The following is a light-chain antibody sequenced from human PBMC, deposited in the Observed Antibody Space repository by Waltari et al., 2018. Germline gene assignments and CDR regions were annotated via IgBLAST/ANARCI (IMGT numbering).Light chain of an antibody. CDR2: DAS. V-gene: IGKV1-33*01. CDR3: QQYDNLPT. CDR1: QDISNY. J-gene: IGKJ5*01. Sequence: DIQMTQSPSSLSASVGDRVTITCQASQDISNYLNWYQQKPGKAPKLLIYDASNLETGAPSRFSGSGSGTDFTFTISSLQPEDIATYYCQQYDNLPTFGQGTRLEI.